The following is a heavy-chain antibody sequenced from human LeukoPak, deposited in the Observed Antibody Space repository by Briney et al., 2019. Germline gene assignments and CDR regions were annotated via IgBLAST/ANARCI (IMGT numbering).Heavy chain of an antibody. CDR3: TSHAAFDP. CDR2: IKSKNVGGTT. J-gene: IGHJ5*02. V-gene: IGHV3-15*01. Sequence: GGSLRLSCAASGFTFNNAWMNWVRQAPGKGLEWVGRIKSKNVGGTTDYAAPVKGRFTISRDDSKNTVYLQMNSLKIEVTAVYYCTSHAAFDPWGQGTLVTVSS. CDR1: GFTFNNAW.